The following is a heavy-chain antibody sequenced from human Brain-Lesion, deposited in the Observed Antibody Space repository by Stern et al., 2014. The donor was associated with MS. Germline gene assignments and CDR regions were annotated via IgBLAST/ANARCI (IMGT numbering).Heavy chain of an antibody. CDR3: ARHMGEGLSIDY. CDR2: IDPRDYNP. CDR1: GYSFSSDW. D-gene: IGHD3-16*01. J-gene: IGHJ4*02. Sequence: VQLVQSGAEVKKPGESLRISCQGSGYSFSSDWISWVRQMPGKGLEWMGRIDPRDYNPNYSPSFQGHVTISADKSINTAYLDWRSLKASDTAMYYCARHMGEGLSIDYWGQGTLVTVSS. V-gene: IGHV5-10-1*03.